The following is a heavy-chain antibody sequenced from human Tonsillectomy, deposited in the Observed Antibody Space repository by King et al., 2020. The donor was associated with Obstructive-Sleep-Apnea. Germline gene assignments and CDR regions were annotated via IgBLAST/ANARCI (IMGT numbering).Heavy chain of an antibody. J-gene: IGHJ6*02. Sequence: VQLVESGGGLVQPGRSLRLSCTASGFTFGDYAMSWFRQAPGKGLEWVGFIRSKAYGGTTEYAASVKGRFTISRDDSKSIAYLQMNSLKTEDTAVYYCTRSVWFGNQIGQTGAREPWSPSPQWYYYYYGMDVWGQGTTVTVSS. CDR3: TRSVWFGNQIGQTGAREPWSPSPQWYYYYYGMDV. CDR1: GFTFGDYA. D-gene: IGHD3-10*01. V-gene: IGHV3-49*03. CDR2: IRSKAYGGTT.